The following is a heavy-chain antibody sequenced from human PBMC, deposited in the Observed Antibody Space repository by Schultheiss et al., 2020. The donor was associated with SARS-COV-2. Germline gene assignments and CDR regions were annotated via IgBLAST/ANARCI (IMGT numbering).Heavy chain of an antibody. CDR2: IRTKLYSETT. J-gene: IGHJ3*02. CDR1: GFSFSTSS. D-gene: IGHD2-8*01. CDR3: SRALRINGDSFDI. Sequence: GGSLRLSCAASGFSFSTSSMTWVRQAPGKGLEWVSYIRTKLYSETTDYAASVRGRFTISRDDYNSIAYLQMNSLTTEDTAVYYCSRALRINGDSFDIWGQGTMVTVSS. V-gene: IGHV3-49*04.